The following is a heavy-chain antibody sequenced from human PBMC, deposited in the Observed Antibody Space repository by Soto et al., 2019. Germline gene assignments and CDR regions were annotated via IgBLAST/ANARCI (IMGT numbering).Heavy chain of an antibody. V-gene: IGHV3-23*01. CDR1: GFTFSSYA. Sequence: GGSLRLSCAASGFTFSSYAMSWVRQAPGKGLEWVSAISGSGGSAYYVDSVKGRFTISRDNSKNTLYLQMNSLRAEDSAVYYCAKGNEYGSGSYPTNYFDYWGQGTLVTVPS. CDR2: ISGSGGSA. J-gene: IGHJ4*02. CDR3: AKGNEYGSGSYPTNYFDY. D-gene: IGHD3-10*01.